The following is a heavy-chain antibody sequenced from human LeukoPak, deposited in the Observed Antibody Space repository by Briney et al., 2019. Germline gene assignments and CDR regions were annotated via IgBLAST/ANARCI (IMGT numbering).Heavy chain of an antibody. CDR2: IYSSGIT. J-gene: IGHJ6*02. CDR3: ARAYRPGGKYNHDYCGRDV. Sequence: SETLSLTCTLSGHTVNSYYWPWLRQPAGKGLEWLARIYSSGITNFNPSLESRVTMSIDTSKNQFSLNLSSVTAADTAVYYCARAYRPGGKYNHDYCGRDVWGQGSTVSVSS. V-gene: IGHV4-4*07. D-gene: IGHD1-1*01. CDR1: GHTVNSYY.